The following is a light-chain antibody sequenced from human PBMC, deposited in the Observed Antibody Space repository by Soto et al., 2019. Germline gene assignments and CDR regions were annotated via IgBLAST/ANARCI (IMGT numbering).Light chain of an antibody. V-gene: IGKV3-20*01. CDR2: GAS. CDR1: QNINSRY. CDR3: QQYDSSPSLT. Sequence: EIVLTQSPGTLSLSPGERATLSCRASQNINSRYLAWYQQKPGQAPRLLIYGASSRATGIPDRFSGSGSGTDFTLTISRLEPEDSAVYYCQQYDSSPSLTFGGGTKVEIK. J-gene: IGKJ4*01.